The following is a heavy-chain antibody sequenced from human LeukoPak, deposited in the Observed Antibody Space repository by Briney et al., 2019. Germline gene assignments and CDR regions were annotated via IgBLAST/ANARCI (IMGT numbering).Heavy chain of an antibody. CDR3: ARTNGNYGDYYFDY. V-gene: IGHV4-4*07. J-gene: IGHJ4*02. CDR1: GGSISSYY. CDR2: IYTSGST. Sequence: SETLSLTCTVSGGSISSYYWSSVRQPAGKGLEWIGRIYTSGSTNSNPSLKSRVTMSVDTSKNQFYLKLSSVTAAHTAVYYCARTNGNYGDYYFDYWGQGTLFTASS. D-gene: IGHD4-17*01.